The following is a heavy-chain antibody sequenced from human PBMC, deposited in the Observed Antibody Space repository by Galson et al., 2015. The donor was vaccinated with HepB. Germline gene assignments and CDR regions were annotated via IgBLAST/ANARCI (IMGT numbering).Heavy chain of an antibody. V-gene: IGHV1-69*04. J-gene: IGHJ4*02. CDR1: GGTFSSYT. Sequence: SVKVSCKASGGTFSSYTISWVRQAPGQGLEWMGRIIPILGIANYAQKFQGRVTITADKSTSTAYMELSSLRSEDTAVYYCARDLGRITMVRFGELPFDYWGQGTLVTVSS. CDR2: IIPILGIA. CDR3: ARDLGRITMVRFGELPFDY. D-gene: IGHD3-10*01.